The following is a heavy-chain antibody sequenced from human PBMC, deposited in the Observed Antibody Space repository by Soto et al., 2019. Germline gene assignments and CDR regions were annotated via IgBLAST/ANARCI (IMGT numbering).Heavy chain of an antibody. CDR2: IYPGDSDT. Sequence: GESLKISCKGSGYSFTSYWIGCVRQMPWKGLEWMGIIYPGDSDTRYSPSFQGQVTISADKSIITAYRQSSSMKASDTAMYDCGRHMNYYDSSGYDAFDICGQGTRVTVS. D-gene: IGHD3-22*01. V-gene: IGHV5-51*01. J-gene: IGHJ3*02. CDR1: GYSFTSYW. CDR3: GRHMNYYDSSGYDAFDI.